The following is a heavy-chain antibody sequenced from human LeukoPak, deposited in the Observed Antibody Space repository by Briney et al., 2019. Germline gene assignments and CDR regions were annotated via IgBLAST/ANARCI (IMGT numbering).Heavy chain of an antibody. D-gene: IGHD3-10*01. CDR3: ARKRTMVRGAPGSFDI. V-gene: IGHV3-43*02. J-gene: IGHJ3*02. CDR1: GFSFEDYA. CDR2: ISGIGDYT. Sequence: GGSLRLFCAASGFSFEDYAMHWVRQGPEKGLEWVSLISGIGDYTYYADSVKGRFTIYRGNSKNSLYLQMSSLRTEDTAVYYCARKRTMVRGAPGSFDIWGQGTMLTVSS.